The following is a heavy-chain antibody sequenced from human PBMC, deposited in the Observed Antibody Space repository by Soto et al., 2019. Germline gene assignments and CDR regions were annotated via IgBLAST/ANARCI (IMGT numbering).Heavy chain of an antibody. CDR2: ISTSSTAI. Sequence: EVQLVESGGGFVQRGGSLRLSCAVSGLTFSTNTINWVRQAPGKGLEWVSYISTSSTAIYYADSVKGRFTISRDDAKSALYLQMNSLRDEDTAVYYCAAGPGRTDLDYWGQGTLVTVSS. CDR3: AAGPGRTDLDY. CDR1: GLTFSTNT. J-gene: IGHJ4*02. D-gene: IGHD2-2*01. V-gene: IGHV3-48*02.